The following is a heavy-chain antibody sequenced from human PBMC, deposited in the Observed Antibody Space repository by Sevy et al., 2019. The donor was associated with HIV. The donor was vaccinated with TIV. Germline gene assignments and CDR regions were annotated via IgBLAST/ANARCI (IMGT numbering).Heavy chain of an antibody. V-gene: IGHV3-33*01. D-gene: IGHD2-21*02. CDR3: AREAYCGGDCSGMDV. Sequence: GGSLRLSCAASGFTFSSYGMHWVRQAPGKGLEWVAVIWYDGSNKYYADSVKGRFTISRDNSKNTLYLQMNSLRAEDTVVYYCAREAYCGGDCSGMDVWGQGTTVTVSS. CDR1: GFTFSSYG. CDR2: IWYDGSNK. J-gene: IGHJ6*02.